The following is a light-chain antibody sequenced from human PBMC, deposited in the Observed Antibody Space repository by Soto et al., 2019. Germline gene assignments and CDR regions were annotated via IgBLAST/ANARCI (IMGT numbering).Light chain of an antibody. Sequence: QSALTQPASVSGSPGQSITISCTGTSSDVGRYNLVSWYQQHPGKAPELIIYEATKRPSGVSYRFSGSKSGNTASLTIPGLQAEDEADYYCTSYTITSPYVFGTGTKVTVL. CDR2: EAT. J-gene: IGLJ1*01. CDR1: SSDVGRYNL. V-gene: IGLV2-14*02. CDR3: TSYTITSPYV.